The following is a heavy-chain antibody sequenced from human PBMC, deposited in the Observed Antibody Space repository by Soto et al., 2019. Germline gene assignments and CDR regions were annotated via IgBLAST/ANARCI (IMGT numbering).Heavy chain of an antibody. CDR2: ISPGGDST. V-gene: IGHV3-23*01. CDR1: GFNFNIDA. CDR3: AKALGNPYYYYYMDV. Sequence: EMQLLESGGGLVQPGGSLRLSCAASGFNFNIDAMTWVRQAPGKGLEWVSTISPGGDSTYFADSVKGRVTISRDNSKNTPSLQMNSLRAEDTATYFCAKALGNPYYYYYMDVWGTGTTVTVSS. D-gene: IGHD1-1*01. J-gene: IGHJ6*03.